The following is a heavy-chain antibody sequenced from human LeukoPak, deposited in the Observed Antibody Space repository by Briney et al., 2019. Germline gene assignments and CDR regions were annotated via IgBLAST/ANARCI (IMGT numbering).Heavy chain of an antibody. D-gene: IGHD3-22*01. J-gene: IGHJ4*02. V-gene: IGHV4-59*08. Sequence: SETLSLTCTVSGGSISSYYWSWIRQPPGKGLEWIGYIYYSGSTNYNPSLKSRVTISVDTSKNQFSLKLSSVTAADTAVYYCARGGYYYDSSGYYYFDYWGQGTLVTVSS. CDR1: GGSISSYY. CDR3: ARGGYYYDSSGYYYFDY. CDR2: IYYSGST.